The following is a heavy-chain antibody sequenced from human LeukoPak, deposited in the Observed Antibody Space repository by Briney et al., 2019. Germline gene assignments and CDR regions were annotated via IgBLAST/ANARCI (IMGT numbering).Heavy chain of an antibody. CDR3: ARGDRIAARPFDY. D-gene: IGHD6-6*01. CDR2: IIPIFGTA. CDR1: GGTFSSYA. V-gene: IGHV1-69*05. Sequence: GASVKVSCKASGGTFSSYAISWVRQAPGQGLEWMGGIIPIFGTANYAQKFQGRVTITTDESTSTAYMELSSLRSEDTAVYYCARGDRIAARPFDYWGQGTVVTVSS. J-gene: IGHJ4*02.